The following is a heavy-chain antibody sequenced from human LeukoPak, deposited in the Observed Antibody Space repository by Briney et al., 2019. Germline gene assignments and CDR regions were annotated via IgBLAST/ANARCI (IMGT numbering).Heavy chain of an antibody. V-gene: IGHV4-30-4*08. D-gene: IGHD6-19*01. Sequence: SETLSLTCTVSGDSISSGDYYWSWIRQPPGKGLEWIVYIYYSGSTYYNPSLKSRVTISVDTSKNQFSPKLSSVTAADTAVYYCARGPIAVAGTRYFDYWGQGTLVTVSS. CDR1: GDSISSGDYY. CDR3: ARGPIAVAGTRYFDY. J-gene: IGHJ4*02. CDR2: IYYSGST.